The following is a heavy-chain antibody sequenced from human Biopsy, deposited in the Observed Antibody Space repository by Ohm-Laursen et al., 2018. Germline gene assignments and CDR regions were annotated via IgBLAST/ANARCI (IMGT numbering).Heavy chain of an antibody. J-gene: IGHJ1*01. CDR2: NIPILGTG. Sequence: SVKVSCKAPGGTFSNYGVNWVRQAPGQGLERLGGNIPILGTGNYAQKFQDRVTVAADTSTSTVTMELRSLRSDDTAVYYCATKLTGYFHHWGQGTLVIVSS. V-gene: IGHV1-69*06. CDR3: ATKLTGYFHH. CDR1: GGTFSNYG. D-gene: IGHD3-9*01.